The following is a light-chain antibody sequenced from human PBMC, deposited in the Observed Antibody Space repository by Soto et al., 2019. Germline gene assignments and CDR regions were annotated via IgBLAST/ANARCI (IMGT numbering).Light chain of an antibody. CDR2: EGS. J-gene: IGLJ1*01. CDR1: SSDVGSSNF. CDR3: CSFPGSSIFYV. V-gene: IGLV2-23*01. Sequence: QSVLTQPASVSGSPGQSLTISCTGTSSDVGSSNFVSWYQQHPGKAPKLIIYEGSRRPSGVSGRFSGSKSGNAASLTISGLQAEDEAYYYCCSFPGSSIFYVFGTGTKVTVL.